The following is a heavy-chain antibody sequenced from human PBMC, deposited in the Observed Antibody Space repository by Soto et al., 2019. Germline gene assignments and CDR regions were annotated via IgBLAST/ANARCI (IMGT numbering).Heavy chain of an antibody. J-gene: IGHJ6*03. CDR3: ARHGEMTGYYLGGDYYYYMDV. CDR2: IYPGDSDT. Sequence: PGESLKISCKGSGYSFTSYWIGWVRQMPGKGLEWMGIIYPGDSDTRYSPSFQGQVTISADKSISTAYLQWSSLKASDTAMYYCARHGEMTGYYLGGDYYYYMDVWGKGTMVTVSS. V-gene: IGHV5-51*01. D-gene: IGHD3-9*01. CDR1: GYSFTSYW.